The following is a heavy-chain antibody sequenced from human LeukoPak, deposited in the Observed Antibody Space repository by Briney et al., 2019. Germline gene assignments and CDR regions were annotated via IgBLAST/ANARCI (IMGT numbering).Heavy chain of an antibody. J-gene: IGHJ4*02. D-gene: IGHD3-22*01. CDR2: IYYSGST. Sequence: SETLSLTCTVSGGSISSYYWSWIRQPPGKGLEWIGYIYYSGSTNYNPSLKSRVTISVDTSKNQFSLKLSSVTAADTAVYYCARARQYYDSSGYYSEEPYYFDYWGQGTLVTVSS. V-gene: IGHV4-59*01. CDR3: ARARQYYDSSGYYSEEPYYFDY. CDR1: GGSISSYY.